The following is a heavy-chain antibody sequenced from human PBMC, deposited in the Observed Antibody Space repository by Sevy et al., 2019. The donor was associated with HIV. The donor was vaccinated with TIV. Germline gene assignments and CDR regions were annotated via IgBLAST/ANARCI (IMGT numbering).Heavy chain of an antibody. CDR2: ISYDGSNK. CDR1: GFTFSSYA. V-gene: IGHV3-30-3*01. CDR3: ARDSSVAARSDY. D-gene: IGHD6-6*01. Sequence: GGSLRLSCAASGFTFSSYAMHWVRQAPGKGLEWVAVISYDGSNKYYADSVKGGFTISRDNSKNTLYLQMNSLRAEDTAVYYCARDSSVAARSDYWGQGTLVTVSS. J-gene: IGHJ4*02.